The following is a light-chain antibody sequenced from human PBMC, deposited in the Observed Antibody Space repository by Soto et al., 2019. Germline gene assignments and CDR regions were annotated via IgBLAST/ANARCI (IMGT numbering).Light chain of an antibody. V-gene: IGLV2-23*02. CDR1: SSDVGTYNL. J-gene: IGLJ3*02. CDR3: CSYAGSSTLV. Sequence: QSVLTQPASVSESPGQSITISCIGTSSDVGTYNLVSWYQHHPGKAPKPMIYEVNNRPSGVSNRFSGSKSGNTASLTISGLQAEDEADYYCCSYAGSSTLVFGGGTKVTVL. CDR2: EVN.